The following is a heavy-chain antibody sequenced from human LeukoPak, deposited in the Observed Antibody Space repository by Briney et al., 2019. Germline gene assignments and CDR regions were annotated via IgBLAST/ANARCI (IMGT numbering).Heavy chain of an antibody. CDR3: AKGVLIAAAATKSYYYYYMDV. V-gene: IGHV1-46*01. CDR1: VYTFTSYY. Sequence: ASVKVSCKGSVYTFTSYYMHWVRQAPGQGLEWMGILNPSGGSTSYAQKFQGRVTMTRDMSTSTVYMELSSLRSEDTAVYYCAKGVLIAAAATKSYYYYYMDVWGKGTTVTVSS. D-gene: IGHD6-13*01. J-gene: IGHJ6*03. CDR2: LNPSGGST.